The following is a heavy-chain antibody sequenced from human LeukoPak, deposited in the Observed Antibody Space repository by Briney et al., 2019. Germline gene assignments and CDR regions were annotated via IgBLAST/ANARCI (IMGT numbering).Heavy chain of an antibody. V-gene: IGHV1-18*01. J-gene: IGHJ4*02. CDR2: ISAYNGNT. D-gene: IGHD3-16*02. Sequence: ASVKVSCKASGYTFTSYGISWVRQAPGQGLEWMGWISAYNGNTNYAQKLQGRVTMTTDTSTSTAYMEPRSLRSDDTAVYYCARVQQYYDYVWGSYRPSIADYWGQGTLVTVSS. CDR3: ARVQQYYDYVWGSYRPSIADY. CDR1: GYTFTSYG.